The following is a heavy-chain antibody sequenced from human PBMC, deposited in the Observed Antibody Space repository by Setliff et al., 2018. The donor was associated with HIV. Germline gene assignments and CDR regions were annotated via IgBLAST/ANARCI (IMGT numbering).Heavy chain of an antibody. CDR3: TIPASSLAPN. CDR2: IYYSGST. V-gene: IGHV4-59*01. CDR1: GGSISSYY. J-gene: IGHJ4*02. Sequence: SETLSLTCTVSGGSISSYYWSWIRQPPGKGLEWIGYIYYSGSTNYNPSLKSRVTIAVDTSKNQFSLKLSSVTAADTAVYYCTIPASSLAPNWGRGTQVTVSS.